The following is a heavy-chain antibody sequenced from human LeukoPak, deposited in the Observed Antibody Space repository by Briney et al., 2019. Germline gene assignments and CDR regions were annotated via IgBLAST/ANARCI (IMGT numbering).Heavy chain of an antibody. V-gene: IGHV1-2*02. Sequence: GASVKVSCKASGYTFTGYYMHWVRQAPGRGLEWMGWINPNSGGTNYAQKFQGRVTMTRDTSISTAYMELSRLRSDDAAVYYCARDSSRSHYYDSSGYYFNNWFDPWGQGTLVTVSS. CDR2: INPNSGGT. J-gene: IGHJ5*02. CDR1: GYTFTGYY. D-gene: IGHD3-22*01. CDR3: ARDSSRSHYYDSSGYYFNNWFDP.